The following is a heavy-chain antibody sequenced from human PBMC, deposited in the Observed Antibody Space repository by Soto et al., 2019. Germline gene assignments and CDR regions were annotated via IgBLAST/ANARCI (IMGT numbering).Heavy chain of an antibody. J-gene: IGHJ3*02. CDR2: ISSSGSTI. D-gene: IGHD3-10*01. CDR3: ARVSDSDAFNI. CDR1: GFTFSSYE. Sequence: GGSLRISCAASGFTFSSYEMNWVRQAPGKGLEWVSYISSSGSTIYYADSVKGRFNISRDNAKNSLYLPMNSLRAEETPAKYRARVSDSDAFNIWGQGTIVTV. V-gene: IGHV3-48*03.